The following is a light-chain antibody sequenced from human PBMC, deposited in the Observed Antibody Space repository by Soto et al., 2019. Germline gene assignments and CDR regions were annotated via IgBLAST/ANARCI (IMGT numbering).Light chain of an antibody. CDR3: HQFHNWPLLT. J-gene: IGKJ3*01. CDR2: GAS. Sequence: EIVMTQSPATLSVSPGERATLSCRASQSITSNLAWYQQKPGQAPRLLIYGASTRATGVPARFSGTGSGTEFTLTISSLRSEDLAVYYCHQFHNWPLLTFGPGTKVEIK. V-gene: IGKV3-15*01. CDR1: QSITSN.